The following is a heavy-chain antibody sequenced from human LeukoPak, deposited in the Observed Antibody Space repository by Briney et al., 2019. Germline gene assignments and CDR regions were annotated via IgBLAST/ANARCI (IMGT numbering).Heavy chain of an antibody. D-gene: IGHD3-22*01. J-gene: IGHJ4*02. CDR1: GFTFSSYE. Sequence: PGGSLRLSCAASGFTFSSYEMNWVRQAPGKGLEWVSAISGSGGSTYYADSVKGRFTISRDNSKNTLYLQMNSLRAEDTAVYYCAKDHGYYYDSSSYYKFSYFDYWGQGTLVTVSS. CDR2: ISGSGGST. V-gene: IGHV3-23*01. CDR3: AKDHGYYYDSSSYYKFSYFDY.